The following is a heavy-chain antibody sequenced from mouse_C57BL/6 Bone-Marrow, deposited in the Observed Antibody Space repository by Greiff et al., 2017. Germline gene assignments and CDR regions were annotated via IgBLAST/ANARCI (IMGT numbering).Heavy chain of an antibody. D-gene: IGHD1-1*01. J-gene: IGHJ2*01. CDR1: GYTFTSYW. V-gene: IGHV1-64*01. Sequence: QVQLQQPGAELVKPGASVKLSCKASGYTFTSYWMNWVKQRPGQGLEWIGMIHPNSGSTSYNEKFKSKATLTVDKSSSTAYMQLSSLTSEDSAVYYCASTTVVATGFDYWGQGTTLTVSS. CDR2: IHPNSGST. CDR3: ASTTVVATGFDY.